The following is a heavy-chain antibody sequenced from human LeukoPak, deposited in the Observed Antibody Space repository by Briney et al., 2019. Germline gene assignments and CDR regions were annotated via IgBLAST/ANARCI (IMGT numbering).Heavy chain of an antibody. V-gene: IGHV4-59*01. CDR1: GGSISSYY. CDR2: IYYSGST. Sequence: SETLSLTCTVSGGSISSYYWSWIRQPPGKGLEWIGYIYYSGSTNYNPSLKSRVTISVDTSKNQFSLKLSSVTAADTAVCYCASGTVQLEAGGWFDPWGQGTLVTVSS. J-gene: IGHJ5*02. D-gene: IGHD1-1*01. CDR3: ASGTVQLEAGGWFDP.